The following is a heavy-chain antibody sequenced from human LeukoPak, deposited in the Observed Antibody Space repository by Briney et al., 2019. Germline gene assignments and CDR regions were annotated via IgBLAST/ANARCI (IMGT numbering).Heavy chain of an antibody. CDR2: ISSSSSYI. D-gene: IGHD2-21*01. CDR1: GFTFSSYS. CDR3: ARDRGDRDGFDI. Sequence: GGSLRLSCAASGFTFSSYSMNWVRQAPGKGLEWVSSISSSSSYIYYADSVKGRFTISRDNAKNSLYLQMNSLRAEDTAVYYCARDRGDRDGFDIWGQGTMVTVSS. V-gene: IGHV3-21*01. J-gene: IGHJ3*02.